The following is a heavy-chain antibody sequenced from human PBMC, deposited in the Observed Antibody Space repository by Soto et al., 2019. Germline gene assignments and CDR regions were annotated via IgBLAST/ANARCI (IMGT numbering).Heavy chain of an antibody. CDR3: ARSLVVPAANYNWFDP. CDR1: GGSISSYY. CDR2: IYYSGST. Sequence: SETLSLTCTVSGGSISSYYWSWVRQPPGKGLEWIGYIYYSGSTYYNPSLKSRVTISVDTSKNQFSLKLSSVTAADTAVYYCARSLVVPAANYNWFDPWGQGTLVTVSS. J-gene: IGHJ5*02. D-gene: IGHD2-2*01. V-gene: IGHV4-59*12.